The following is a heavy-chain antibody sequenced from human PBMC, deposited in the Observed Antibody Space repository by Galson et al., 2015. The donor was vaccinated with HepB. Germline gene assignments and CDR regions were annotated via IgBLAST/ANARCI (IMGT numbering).Heavy chain of an antibody. CDR2: IIPIFGTA. Sequence: SVKVSCKASGGTFSSYAISWARQAPGQGLEWMGGIIPIFGTANYAQKFQGRVTITADESTSTAYMELSSLRSEDTAVYYCARDRGAYYDYVWGSYCFDYWGQGTLVTVSS. V-gene: IGHV1-69*13. J-gene: IGHJ4*02. D-gene: IGHD3-16*01. CDR1: GGTFSSYA. CDR3: ARDRGAYYDYVWGSYCFDY.